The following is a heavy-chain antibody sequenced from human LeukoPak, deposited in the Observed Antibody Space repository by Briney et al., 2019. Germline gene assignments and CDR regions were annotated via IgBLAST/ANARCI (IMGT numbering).Heavy chain of an antibody. Sequence: GGSLRLSCAASGFTFSNAWMSWVRQAPGKGLEWVGRIKSKTDGGTTDYAAPVKGRFTISRDDSKNTLYLQMNSLKTEDTAVYYCTTAIAVAGTLYYYYYGMDVWGQGTTVTVSS. D-gene: IGHD6-19*01. V-gene: IGHV3-15*01. J-gene: IGHJ6*02. CDR3: TTAIAVAGTLYYYYYGMDV. CDR2: IKSKTDGGTT. CDR1: GFTFSNAW.